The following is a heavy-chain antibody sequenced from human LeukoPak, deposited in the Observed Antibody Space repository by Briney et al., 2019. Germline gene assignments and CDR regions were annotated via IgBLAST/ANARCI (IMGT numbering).Heavy chain of an antibody. J-gene: IGHJ4*02. CDR3: ARERYCSSTNYYGVFDY. CDR2: ISSSSSTI. V-gene: IGHV3-48*01. D-gene: IGHD2-2*01. Sequence: GGSLRLSCAASGFTFSSYSVNWVRQAPGKGLQWVSYISSSSSTIYYADSVKGRFTISRDNAKNSLYLQVNSLRAEDTAVYYCARERYCSSTNYYGVFDYWGQGTLVTVSS. CDR1: GFTFSSYS.